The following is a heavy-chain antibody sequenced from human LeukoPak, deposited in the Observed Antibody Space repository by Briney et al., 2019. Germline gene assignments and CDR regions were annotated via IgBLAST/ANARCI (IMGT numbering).Heavy chain of an antibody. Sequence: GGSLRLSCAASGFTFSNYNMNWVRQAPGMGLEWISYISSSSTTIYYADSVKGRFTISRDNAKNSLYLQMNSLRAEDTAVYYCARDISRVAAACTFDYWGQGTLVTVSS. CDR2: ISSSSTTI. CDR3: ARDISRVAAACTFDY. D-gene: IGHD6-13*01. CDR1: GFTFSNYN. J-gene: IGHJ4*02. V-gene: IGHV3-48*01.